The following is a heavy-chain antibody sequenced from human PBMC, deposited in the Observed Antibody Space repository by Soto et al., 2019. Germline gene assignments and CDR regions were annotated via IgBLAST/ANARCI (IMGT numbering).Heavy chain of an antibody. CDR3: ARLAVAGTVSWFDP. J-gene: IGHJ5*02. Sequence: PGESLKISCKGSGDSFTSYWSGSVRQMPGKGLEWMGIIYPGDSDTRYSPSFQGQVTISADKSINTAFLQWSSLRASDTAIYYCARLAVAGTVSWFDPWGQGTLDTVSS. V-gene: IGHV5-51*01. CDR1: GDSFTSYW. D-gene: IGHD6-19*01. CDR2: IYPGDSDT.